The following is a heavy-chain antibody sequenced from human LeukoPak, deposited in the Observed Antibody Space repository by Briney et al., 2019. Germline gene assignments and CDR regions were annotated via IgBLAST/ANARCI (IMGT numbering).Heavy chain of an antibody. D-gene: IGHD1-7*01. CDR1: GGTFSSYA. CDR2: INPIFGTA. CDR3: ARDNWNYGSSMDV. Sequence: SVKVSCRASGGTFSSYAISWVRQAPGQGLEWMGGINPIFGTANYAQKFQGRVTITADESTSTAYMELSSLRSEDTAVYYCARDNWNYGSSMDVWGQGTTVTVSS. V-gene: IGHV1-69*01. J-gene: IGHJ6*02.